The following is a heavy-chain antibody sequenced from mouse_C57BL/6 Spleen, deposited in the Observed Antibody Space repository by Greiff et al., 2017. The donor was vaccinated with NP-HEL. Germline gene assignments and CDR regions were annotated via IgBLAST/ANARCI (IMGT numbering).Heavy chain of an antibody. CDR2: ISGGGGNT. D-gene: IGHD2-4*01. CDR3: ARLEDYDVAWFAY. Sequence: EVKLVESGGGLVKPGGSLKLSCAASGFTFSSYTMSWVRQTPEKRLEWVATISGGGGNTYYPDSVKGRFTISRDNAKNTLYLQMSSLRSEDTALYYCARLEDYDVAWFAYWGQGTLVTVSA. CDR1: GFTFSSYT. J-gene: IGHJ3*01. V-gene: IGHV5-9*01.